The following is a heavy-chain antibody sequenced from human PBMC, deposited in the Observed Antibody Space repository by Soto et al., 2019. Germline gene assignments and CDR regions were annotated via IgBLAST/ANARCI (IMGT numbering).Heavy chain of an antibody. Sequence: GESLKLSCKGSGYTFTNYWIGWVRQMPGKGLEWMGIISPGDSDTKYNPSFQGQVTISAYKSITTTYLRWTSLKASDTAIYYCATSIFYYCMDVWGQGTMVTVSS. V-gene: IGHV5-51*01. CDR3: ATSIFYYCMDV. CDR2: ISPGDSDT. CDR1: GYTFTNYW. J-gene: IGHJ6*02.